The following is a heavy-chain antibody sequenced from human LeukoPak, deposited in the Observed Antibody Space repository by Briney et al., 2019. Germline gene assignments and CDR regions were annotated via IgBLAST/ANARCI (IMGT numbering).Heavy chain of an antibody. Sequence: WASVKVSCKASGYTFTDYDMNWVRQAPGQGLQWMGWINPNSGGANYAQKFQGRVTMTRDTSISTAYMELSRLRSDDTALYYCARGPPQIMESDMDFWGKGTTVTVSS. V-gene: IGHV1-2*02. J-gene: IGHJ6*03. D-gene: IGHD3-16*01. CDR1: GYTFTDYD. CDR2: INPNSGGA. CDR3: ARGPPQIMESDMDF.